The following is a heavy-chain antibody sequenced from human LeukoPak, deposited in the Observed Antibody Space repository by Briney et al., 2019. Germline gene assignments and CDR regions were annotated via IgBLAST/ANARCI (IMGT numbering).Heavy chain of an antibody. Sequence: GASVKVSCKASGYTFTGYYMHWVRQAPGQGLEWMGIINPSGGSTSYAQKFQGRVTMTRDTSTSTVYMELSSLRSEDTAVYYCAREYSSSSRDYYYGMDVWGQGTTVTVSS. CDR1: GYTFTGYY. D-gene: IGHD6-6*01. CDR2: INPSGGST. CDR3: AREYSSSSRDYYYGMDV. J-gene: IGHJ6*02. V-gene: IGHV1-46*01.